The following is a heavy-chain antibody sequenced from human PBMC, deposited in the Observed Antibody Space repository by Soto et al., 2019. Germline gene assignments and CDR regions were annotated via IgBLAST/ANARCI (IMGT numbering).Heavy chain of an antibody. J-gene: IGHJ3*02. V-gene: IGHV3-23*01. Sequence: EGTLRLSCAASGFTFSTYAMNWVRQAPGKGLEWVSAISANGAYTYYADSVKGRFTVSRDNSVNALYLQMNSLRIEDTAVYYCAHPRGYGVFDAYDIWGQGTMVTVSS. CDR3: AHPRGYGVFDAYDI. CDR1: GFTFSTYA. D-gene: IGHD2-8*01. CDR2: ISANGAYT.